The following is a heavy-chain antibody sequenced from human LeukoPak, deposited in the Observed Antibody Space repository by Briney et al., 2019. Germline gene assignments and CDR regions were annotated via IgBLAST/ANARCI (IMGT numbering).Heavy chain of an antibody. V-gene: IGHV4-4*02. J-gene: IGHJ6*03. CDR3: ARAPGQGYYYYMDV. D-gene: IGHD7-27*01. Sequence: PSETLSLTCAVSGGSISSSNWWSWVRQPPGKGLEWIGEIYHSGSTNYNPSLKSRVTISVDKSKNQFSLKLSSVTAADTAVYYCARAPGQGYYYYMDVWGKGTTVTVSS. CDR2: IYHSGST. CDR1: GGSISSSNW.